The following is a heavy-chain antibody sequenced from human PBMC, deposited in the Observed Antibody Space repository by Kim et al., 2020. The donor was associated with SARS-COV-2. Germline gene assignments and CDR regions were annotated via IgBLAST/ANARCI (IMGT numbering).Heavy chain of an antibody. Sequence: GSLRLSCAVYGGSFSGYYWSWIRQPPGKGLEWIGEINHSGSTNYNPSLKSRVTISVDTSKNQFSLKLSSVTAADTAVYYCARGRPWFGDWGQGTMVTVSS. CDR1: GGSFSGYY. CDR2: INHSGST. CDR3: ARGRPWFGD. V-gene: IGHV4-34*01. J-gene: IGHJ3*01. D-gene: IGHD3-10*01.